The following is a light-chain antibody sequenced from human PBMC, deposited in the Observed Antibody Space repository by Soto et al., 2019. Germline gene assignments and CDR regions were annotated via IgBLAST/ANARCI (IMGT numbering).Light chain of an antibody. CDR1: SSDVGGSNY. J-gene: IGLJ2*01. Sequence: QSALTQPASVSGSPGQSITISCTGTSSDVGGSNYVSWYQQHPGKAPKLMIYEVANRPSGVSNRFSGSKSGNTASLTISGLQPEDEAPYYCSSYTTSTTLGVVFGGGTQLTGL. CDR3: SSYTTSTTLGVV. V-gene: IGLV2-14*01. CDR2: EVA.